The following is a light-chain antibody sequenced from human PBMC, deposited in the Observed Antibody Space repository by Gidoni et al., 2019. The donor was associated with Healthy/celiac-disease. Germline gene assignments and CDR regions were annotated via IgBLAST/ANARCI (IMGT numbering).Light chain of an antibody. J-gene: IGKJ3*01. Sequence: DIQMTQSPSSLSASVGDRVNITCRASQGISNYLAWYQQIPVKVPKLLIYAASSLQSGVPSRFSGSGSGSDFSLTIISLQPEDVATYYCQKYNSSPFTCGPVTKVDIK. CDR3: QKYNSSPFT. CDR2: AAS. CDR1: QGISNY. V-gene: IGKV1-27*01.